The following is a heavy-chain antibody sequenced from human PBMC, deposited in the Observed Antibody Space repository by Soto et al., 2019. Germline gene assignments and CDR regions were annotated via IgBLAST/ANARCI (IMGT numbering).Heavy chain of an antibody. CDR3: AHSFRGIYGYYFDS. CDR2: IYWDDDN. D-gene: IGHD1-26*01. Sequence: QITLKESGPPLVKPTQTLTLTCTFSGFSLSTTGVAVGWIRQPPRKALEWLALIYWDDDNRYSPSLKNRLTVTKDTSKNQVVLTMTNMGPLDTATYYCAHSFRGIYGYYFDSWGQGTLVTVSS. J-gene: IGHJ4*02. CDR1: GFSLSTTGVA. V-gene: IGHV2-5*02.